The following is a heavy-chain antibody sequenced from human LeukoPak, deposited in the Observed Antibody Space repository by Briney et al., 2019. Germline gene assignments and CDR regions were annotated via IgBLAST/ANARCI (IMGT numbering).Heavy chain of an antibody. CDR2: INHSGST. V-gene: IGHV4-34*01. Sequence: SETLSLTCAVYGGSFSGYYWSWIRQPPGKGLEWIGEINHSGSTNYNPSLKSRVTISVDTSKNQFSLKLSSVTAADTAVYYCARGIAGSFDYWGQGTLVTVSS. J-gene: IGHJ4*02. CDR3: ARGIAGSFDY. CDR1: GGSFSGYY. D-gene: IGHD6-13*01.